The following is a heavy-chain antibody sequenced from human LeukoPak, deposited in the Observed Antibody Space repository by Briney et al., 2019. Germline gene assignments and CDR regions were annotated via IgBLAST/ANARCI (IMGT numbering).Heavy chain of an antibody. V-gene: IGHV3-23*01. CDR1: GFTFSSYA. Sequence: PGGSLRLSCAASGFTFSSYAMSWVRQAPGKGLEWVSAISGSGGSTYYADSVKGRFTISRDNSKNTLYLQMNSLRAEDTAVYYCAKVRYCSGTSCPTLGDSAFDIWGQGTMVTVSS. D-gene: IGHD2-2*01. CDR3: AKVRYCSGTSCPTLGDSAFDI. CDR2: ISGSGGST. J-gene: IGHJ3*02.